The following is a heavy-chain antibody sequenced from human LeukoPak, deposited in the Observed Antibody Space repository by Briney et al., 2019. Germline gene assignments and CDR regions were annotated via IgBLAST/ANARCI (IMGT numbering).Heavy chain of an antibody. CDR2: ISSSSSYI. CDR3: ARDESGESELDY. J-gene: IGHJ4*02. V-gene: IGHV3-21*01. D-gene: IGHD1-26*01. Sequence: GGSLRLSCAASGFTFSSYSMNWVRQAPGKGLEWVSSISSSSSYIYYADSVKGRFTISRDNAKNSLYLQMNSLRAEDTAVYYCARDESGESELDYWGQGTLVTVSS. CDR1: GFTFSSYS.